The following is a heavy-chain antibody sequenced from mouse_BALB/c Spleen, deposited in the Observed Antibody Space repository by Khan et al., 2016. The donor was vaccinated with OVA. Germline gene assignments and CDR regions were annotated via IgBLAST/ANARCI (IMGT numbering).Heavy chain of an antibody. CDR3: ARSGGERCGMVH. CDR1: GYTFSSYW. D-gene: IGHD1-1*02. CDR2: ILPGRGNG. V-gene: IGHV1-9*01. Sequence: QVQLQQSGAELMKPGASVKISCKASGYTFSSYWIECVKQRPGHGLEWIGEILPGRGNGNFNEKFKGKATITADTSSNIAYMQLSSLTSEDSAVSCSARSGGERCGMVHWGQGTTDTGSS. J-gene: IGHJ4*01.